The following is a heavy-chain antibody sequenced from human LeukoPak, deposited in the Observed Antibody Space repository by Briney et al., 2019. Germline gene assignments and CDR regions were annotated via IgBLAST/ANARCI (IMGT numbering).Heavy chain of an antibody. Sequence: SVKVFCKASGGTFSSYAISWVRQAPGQGLEWMGGIIPIFGTANYAQKFQGRVTITADESTSTAYMELSSLRSEDTAVYYCATDYSKRFDYWGQGTLVTVSS. D-gene: IGHD4-11*01. CDR3: ATDYSKRFDY. V-gene: IGHV1-69*13. CDR2: IIPIFGTA. J-gene: IGHJ4*02. CDR1: GGTFSSYA.